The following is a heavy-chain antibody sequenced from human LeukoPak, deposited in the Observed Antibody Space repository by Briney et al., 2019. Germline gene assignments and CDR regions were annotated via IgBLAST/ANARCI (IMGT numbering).Heavy chain of an antibody. Sequence: PSETLSLTCTVSGGSISSSSYYWGWIRQPPGKGLEWIGSIYYSGSTYYNPSLKSRVTISVDTSKNQFSLKLGSVTAADTAVYYCAREAGGRYQPLLFQTRWFDPWGQGTLVTVSS. CDR3: AREAGGRYQPLLFQTRWFDP. CDR2: IYYSGST. CDR1: GGSISSSSYY. J-gene: IGHJ5*02. D-gene: IGHD2-21*02. V-gene: IGHV4-39*02.